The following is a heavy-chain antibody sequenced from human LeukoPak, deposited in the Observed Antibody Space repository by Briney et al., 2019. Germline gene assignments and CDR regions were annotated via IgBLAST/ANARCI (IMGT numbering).Heavy chain of an antibody. CDR2: IYTSGST. D-gene: IGHD6-19*01. J-gene: IGHJ6*03. V-gene: IGHV4-4*07. CDR1: GGSISSYY. CDR3: ARDRIAVADLYYYYYMDV. Sequence: SETLSLTCTVSGGSISSYYWSWIRQPAGKGPEWIGRIYTSGSTNYNPSLKSRVTMPVGTSKNQFSLKLRSVTAADTAVYYCARDRIAVADLYYYYYMDVWGKGTTVTVSS.